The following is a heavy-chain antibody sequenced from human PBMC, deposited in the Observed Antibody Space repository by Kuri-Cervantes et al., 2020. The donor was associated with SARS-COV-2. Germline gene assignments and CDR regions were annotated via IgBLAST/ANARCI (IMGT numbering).Heavy chain of an antibody. CDR1: GFTFSSYS. V-gene: IGHV3-21*01. J-gene: IGHJ4*02. CDR3: ARIPSGYSSSWYFGENFDY. D-gene: IGHD6-13*01. CDR2: ISSSSSYI. Sequence: GESLKISCAASGFTFSSYSMNWVRQAPGKGLGWVSSISSSSSYIYYADSVKGRFTISRDNAKNSLYLQMNSLRAEDTAVYYCARIPSGYSSSWYFGENFDYWGQGTLVTVSS.